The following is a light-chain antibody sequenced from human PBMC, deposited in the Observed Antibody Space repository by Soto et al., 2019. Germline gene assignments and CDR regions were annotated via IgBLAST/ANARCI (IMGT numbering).Light chain of an antibody. V-gene: IGKV3-20*01. CDR2: GAS. Sequence: EIVVTQSPGTLSLSPGERATLSCWASQSVTSSYLAWYQQKPGQAPRLLIYGASTRATGIPARFSGSGSETEFTLPISSLQPEDVATYSCQKYNSAPLTFAGGPKV. CDR3: QKYNSAPLT. CDR1: QSVTSSY. J-gene: IGKJ4*01.